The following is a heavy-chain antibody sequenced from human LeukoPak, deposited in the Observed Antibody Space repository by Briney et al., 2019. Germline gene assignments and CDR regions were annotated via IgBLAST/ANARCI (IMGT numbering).Heavy chain of an antibody. Sequence: GGSLRLPCAASGFTFSSYVMNWVRQAPGKGLEWVSAISGSDGGTYYADSVKGRFTISRDNSKNTLYLQMNSLRAEDTAVYYCAKDAVLRGSYYATTGWGQGTLVTVSS. V-gene: IGHV3-23*01. J-gene: IGHJ4*02. CDR1: GFTFSSYV. CDR2: ISGSDGGT. D-gene: IGHD1-26*01. CDR3: AKDAVLRGSYYATTG.